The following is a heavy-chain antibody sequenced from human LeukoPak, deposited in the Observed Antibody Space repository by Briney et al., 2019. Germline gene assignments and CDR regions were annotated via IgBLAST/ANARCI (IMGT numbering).Heavy chain of an antibody. CDR2: INWNGGNT. Sequence: GGSLRLSCAASGFTFGDYGMSWVRQAPGKGLEWVSSINWNGGNTAYADSVKGRFTISRDNAKNSLYLQMNSLRGEDTAVYYCARLYSGYDYGVDYWGQGTLVTVSS. V-gene: IGHV3-20*04. D-gene: IGHD5-12*01. CDR3: ARLYSGYDYGVDY. J-gene: IGHJ4*02. CDR1: GFTFGDYG.